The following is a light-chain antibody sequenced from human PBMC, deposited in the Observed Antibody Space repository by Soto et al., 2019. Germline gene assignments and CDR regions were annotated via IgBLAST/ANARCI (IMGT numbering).Light chain of an antibody. V-gene: IGLV2-14*01. J-gene: IGLJ1*01. CDR1: SSDVGAYNY. Sequence: QSALTQPASVSGSPGQSITISCTGTSSDVGAYNYVSWYQQHPGKAPKLMIYDVSNRPSGVSNRFSGSKSGNTASLTISGLQPEDEADYYCSSYASSSTYVFGGGTKLTVL. CDR2: DVS. CDR3: SSYASSSTYV.